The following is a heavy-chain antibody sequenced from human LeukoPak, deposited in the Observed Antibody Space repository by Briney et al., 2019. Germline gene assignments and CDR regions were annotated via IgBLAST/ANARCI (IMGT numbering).Heavy chain of an antibody. V-gene: IGHV1-69*05. D-gene: IGHD3-22*01. CDR1: GYTFTSYG. J-gene: IGHJ4*02. Sequence: GASVKVSCKASGYTFTSYGISWVRQAPGQGLEWMGGIIPIFGTANYAQKFQGRVTITTDESTSTAYMELSSLRSEDTAVYYCARAVSTAQYYYDSSGYYYWGQGTLVTVSS. CDR2: IIPIFGTA. CDR3: ARAVSTAQYYYDSSGYYY.